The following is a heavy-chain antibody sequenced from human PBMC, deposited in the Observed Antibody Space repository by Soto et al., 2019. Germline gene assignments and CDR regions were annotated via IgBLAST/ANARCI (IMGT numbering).Heavy chain of an antibody. CDR3: AIFTDAQLPIDY. CDR2: IIPILGIA. CDR1: GGTFSSYT. J-gene: IGHJ4*02. V-gene: IGHV1-69*02. D-gene: IGHD2-2*01. Sequence: ASVKVSCKASGGTFSSYTISWVRQAPGQGLEWMGRIIPILGIANYAQKFQGRVTITADKSTSTAYMELSSLRSEDTAVYYCAIFTDAQLPIDYWGQGTLVTVSS.